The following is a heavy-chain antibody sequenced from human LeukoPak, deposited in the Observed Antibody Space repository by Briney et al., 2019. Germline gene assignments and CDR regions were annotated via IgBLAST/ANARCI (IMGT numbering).Heavy chain of an antibody. CDR1: GYTFTSYG. J-gene: IGHJ5*02. Sequence: GASVKVSCKASGYTFTSYGISWVRQAPGQGLEWMGWISAYNGNTNYAQKLQGRVTMTTDTSTSTAYMELRSLRSDDTAVYYCARDRLTTMIVVGSGGKNWFDPWGQGTLVTVSS. CDR3: ARDRLTTMIVVGSGGKNWFDP. CDR2: ISAYNGNT. D-gene: IGHD3-22*01. V-gene: IGHV1-18*01.